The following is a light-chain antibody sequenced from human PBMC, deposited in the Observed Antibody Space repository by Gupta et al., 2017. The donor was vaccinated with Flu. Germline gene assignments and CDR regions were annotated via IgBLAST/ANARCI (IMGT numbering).Light chain of an antibody. Sequence: HSVLTQPPSASGTPGQGVTISCSGSSSNIGSNTVNCYQQHPGTAPKLPIYSNGHRPAGVPDRFSGSKSGTSSSLAISGLQSEDEADYYCAAWGDSLNGVVFGGGTKLTVL. CDR1: SSNIGSNT. CDR2: SNG. J-gene: IGLJ2*01. CDR3: AAWGDSLNGVV. V-gene: IGLV1-44*01.